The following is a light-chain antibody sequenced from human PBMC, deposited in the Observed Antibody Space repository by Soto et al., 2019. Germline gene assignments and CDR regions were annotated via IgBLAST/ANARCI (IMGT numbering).Light chain of an antibody. Sequence: SVLTQPASVSGSPGQSITSACTGTSSDVGGYNHVSWYQIHPGKAPKLTIYEVTSRPSGVSYRFSGSKSGNSASLTISGLQAEDEADYYCSSYASSSSYVFGGGTKVTVL. CDR3: SSYASSSSYV. V-gene: IGLV2-14*01. CDR1: SSDVGGYNH. CDR2: EVT. J-gene: IGLJ1*01.